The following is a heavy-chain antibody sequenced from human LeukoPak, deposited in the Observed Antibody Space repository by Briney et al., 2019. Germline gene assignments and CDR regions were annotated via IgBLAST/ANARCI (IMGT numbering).Heavy chain of an antibody. Sequence: GGSLRLSCAASGFAFNTYAMHWVRQAPGKGLEWVAVISYDGSSKYYADSVKGRSTISRDNSKNTLYLQMNSLRAEDTAVYYCARVKRDCSGGSCYSYDYWGQGTLVTVSS. V-gene: IGHV3-30-3*01. CDR2: ISYDGSSK. CDR3: ARVKRDCSGGSCYSYDY. J-gene: IGHJ4*02. CDR1: GFAFNTYA. D-gene: IGHD2-15*01.